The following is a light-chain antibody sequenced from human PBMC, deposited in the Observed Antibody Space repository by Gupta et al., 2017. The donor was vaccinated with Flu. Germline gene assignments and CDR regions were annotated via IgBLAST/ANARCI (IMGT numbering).Light chain of an antibody. J-gene: IGKJ4*01. CDR2: NIF. Sequence: DIQMTQSPSSVSASVGDRVTITCRASHIFSTSLAWYQQKPGRAPKLLIYNIFNLERGVPSRFSGGGSGTDFTLTISSLQPEDFATYYCQQGANFPLTFGGGTKVEV. V-gene: IGKV1-12*01. CDR1: HIFSTS. CDR3: QQGANFPLT.